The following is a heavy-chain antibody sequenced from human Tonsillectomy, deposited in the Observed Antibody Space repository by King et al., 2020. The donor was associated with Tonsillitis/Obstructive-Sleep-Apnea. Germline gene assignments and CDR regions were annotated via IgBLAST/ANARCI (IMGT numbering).Heavy chain of an antibody. CDR2: IYYSGSA. V-gene: IGHV4-39*01. D-gene: IGHD4-23*01. CDR1: GGSISSSSYY. CDR3: ARNGANSRPTVLDS. Sequence: LQLQESGPGLVKPSETLSLTCTVSGGSISSSSYYWGWIRQPPGKGLEWVGSIYYSGSAYYTPSLQSRVTMSVDTSKNQFSLKLSSVTATDTAVYYCARNGANSRPTVLDSWGQGTLVTVSS. J-gene: IGHJ4*02.